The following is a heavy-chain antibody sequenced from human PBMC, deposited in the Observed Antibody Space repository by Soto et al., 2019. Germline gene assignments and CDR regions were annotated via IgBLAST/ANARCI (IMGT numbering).Heavy chain of an antibody. J-gene: IGHJ3*02. V-gene: IGHV3-23*01. D-gene: IGHD6-6*01. CDR2: ISGSGGST. CDR1: GFTFSSYA. Sequence: EVQLLESGGGLVQPGGSLRLSCAASGFTFSSYAMSWVRQAPGKGLEWVSAISGSGGSTYYADSVKGRFTISRDNSKNTLYLKMNSLRDENSVGYYGATELVVPSAKYTGNDAFDIWGQGTMVTVSS. CDR3: ATELVVPSAKYTGNDAFDI.